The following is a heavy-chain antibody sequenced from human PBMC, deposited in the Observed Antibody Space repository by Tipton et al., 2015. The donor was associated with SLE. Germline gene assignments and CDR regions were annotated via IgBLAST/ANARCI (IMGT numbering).Heavy chain of an antibody. CDR2: ISAYNGNT. CDR1: GYTFSSYD. J-gene: IGHJ1*01. Sequence: QSGAEVKKPGASVKVSCRASGYTFSSYDINWVRQAPGQGLEWMGWISAYNGNTNYAQKLQGRVTMTTDTSTSTAYVELRSLRSDDTAVYYCARDKSSGSYYFHHWGQGTLVTVSS. V-gene: IGHV1-18*01. D-gene: IGHD1-26*01. CDR3: ARDKSSGSYYFHH.